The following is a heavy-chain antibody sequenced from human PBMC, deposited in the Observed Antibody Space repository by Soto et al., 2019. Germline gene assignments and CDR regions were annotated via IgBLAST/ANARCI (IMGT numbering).Heavy chain of an antibody. J-gene: IGHJ6*02. V-gene: IGHV1-46*01. CDR1: GYTFTSYY. Sequence: ASVKVSCKASGYTFTSYYMHWVRQAPGQGLEWMGIINPSGGSTSYAQKFQGRVTMTRDTSTSTVYMELSSLRSEDTAVYYCARDRRYYYDSSGYLPSPFSQWGYYYGMDVWG. D-gene: IGHD3-22*01. CDR3: ARDRRYYYDSSGYLPSPFSQWGYYYGMDV. CDR2: INPSGGST.